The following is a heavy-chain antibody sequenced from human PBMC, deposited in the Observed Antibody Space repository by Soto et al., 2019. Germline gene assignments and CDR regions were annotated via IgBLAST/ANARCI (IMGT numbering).Heavy chain of an antibody. CDR2: IYSDGST. D-gene: IGHD3-10*01. J-gene: IGHJ4*02. Sequence: EVQLVESGGGLVQPGGSLRLSCAVSGFTVSTNYMSWVRQAPGKGLESVSIIYSDGSTYYADSVKGRFTTSRDRAMNTLYLQMDNLRADDTAVYHCARDSSYYGSGRGVLDYWGPGTLVTVSS. V-gene: IGHV3-66*01. CDR1: GFTVSTNY. CDR3: ARDSSYYGSGRGVLDY.